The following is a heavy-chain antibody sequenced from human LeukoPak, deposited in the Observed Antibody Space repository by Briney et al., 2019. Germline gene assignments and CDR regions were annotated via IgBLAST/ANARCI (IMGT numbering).Heavy chain of an antibody. V-gene: IGHV3-23*01. CDR3: AKRFSSVEMATNLYYYYGMDV. Sequence: GGSLRLSCAASGFTFSSYAMSWVRRAPGRGLEWVSAISGSGGSTYYPASVKGRFTISRDNSKNTLYLQMNSLRAEDTAVYYCAKRFSSVEMATNLYYYYGMDVWGQGTTVTVSS. CDR1: GFTFSSYA. CDR2: ISGSGGST. J-gene: IGHJ6*02. D-gene: IGHD5-24*01.